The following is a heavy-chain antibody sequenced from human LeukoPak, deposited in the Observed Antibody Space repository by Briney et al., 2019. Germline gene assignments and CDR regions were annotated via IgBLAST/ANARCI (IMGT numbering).Heavy chain of an antibody. CDR3: ARTLGGSGYGRGFDY. D-gene: IGHD3-22*01. V-gene: IGHV4-34*01. Sequence: KASETLSLTCAVYGGSFSGYYWSWIRQPPGKGLEWIGEINHSGSTNYNPSLKSRVTISVDTSKNQFSLKLSSVTAADTAVYYCARTLGGSGYGRGFDYWGQGTLVTVSS. CDR1: GGSFSGYY. CDR2: INHSGST. J-gene: IGHJ4*02.